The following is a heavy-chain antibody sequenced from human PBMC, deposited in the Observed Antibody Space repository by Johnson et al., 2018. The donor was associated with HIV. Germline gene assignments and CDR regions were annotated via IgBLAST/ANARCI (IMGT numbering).Heavy chain of an antibody. D-gene: IGHD6-19*01. CDR1: GFTFRSYA. V-gene: IGHV3-30*04. J-gene: IGHJ3*02. Sequence: VQLVQYGGGVVQPGGSLRLSCAASGFTFRSYAMDWVRQAPGKGLEWVAVISSDGSKTHYADSVKGRFIISRDSSKNTLYLHMNNVRTEDTAMYYCARVLYRGAGPPDAFDIWGQGTMVTVSS. CDR2: ISSDGSKT. CDR3: ARVLYRGAGPPDAFDI.